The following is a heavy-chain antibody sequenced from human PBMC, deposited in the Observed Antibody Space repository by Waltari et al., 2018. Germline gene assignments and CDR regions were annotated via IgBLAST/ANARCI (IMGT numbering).Heavy chain of an antibody. D-gene: IGHD3-3*01. V-gene: IGHV3-30*07. CDR3: ASDYDFWSGSDY. Sequence: QVQLVESGGGVVQPGRSLRLSCAASGFTFSSYAMHWVRQAPGKGLEWVAVISYDGSNKYYADSVKGRFTISRDNSKNTLYLQMNSLRAEDTAVYYCASDYDFWSGSDYWGQGTLVTVSS. CDR2: ISYDGSNK. J-gene: IGHJ4*02. CDR1: GFTFSSYA.